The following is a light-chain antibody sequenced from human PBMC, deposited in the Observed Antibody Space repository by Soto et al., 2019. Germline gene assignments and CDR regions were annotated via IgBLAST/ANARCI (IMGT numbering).Light chain of an antibody. J-gene: IGKJ1*01. CDR3: QQYGGSPWT. Sequence: EIVLTQSPGTLSLSPGERATLSCMAIQSVSSTYLAWYQQNPGQAPRLLLYGSSSRATGIPDRFSGSGFGTDFTLTISRLEPEDSAVYYCQQYGGSPWTFGKGTKVEIK. CDR1: QSVSSTY. CDR2: GSS. V-gene: IGKV3-20*01.